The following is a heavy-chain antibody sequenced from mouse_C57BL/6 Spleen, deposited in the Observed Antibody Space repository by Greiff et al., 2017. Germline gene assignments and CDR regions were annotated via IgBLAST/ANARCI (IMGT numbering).Heavy chain of an antibody. D-gene: IGHD1-1*02. CDR3: ARYGATRYYYDY. CDR1: GFTFSGYG. CDR2: ISRGGSYT. Sequence: EVKLMESGGDLVKPGGSLKLSCAASGFTFSGYGMSWVRQTPDKSLEWVATISRGGSYTYYPDRLKGRVTISRDNTKNTRYLQMSSLKSEDTAMYYCARYGATRYYYDYWGQGTTLTVSS. V-gene: IGHV5-6*01. J-gene: IGHJ2*01.